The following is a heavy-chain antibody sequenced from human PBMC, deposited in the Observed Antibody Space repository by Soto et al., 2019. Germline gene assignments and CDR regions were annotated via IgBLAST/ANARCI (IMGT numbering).Heavy chain of an antibody. CDR1: GFTFSSYS. CDR3: ERDSAGFDL. Sequence: EVQLVESGGGLVQPGGSLRLSCAASGFTFSSYSMNWVRQAPGKGLEWVSYISSSSSTIYYADSVKGRFTISRDNAKNSLYLQMNSLRAEDTAVYYCERDSAGFDLWGRGTLVTVSS. V-gene: IGHV3-48*01. J-gene: IGHJ2*01. CDR2: ISSSSSTI.